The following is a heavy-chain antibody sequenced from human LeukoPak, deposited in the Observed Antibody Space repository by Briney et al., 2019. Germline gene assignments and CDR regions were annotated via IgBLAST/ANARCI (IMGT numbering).Heavy chain of an antibody. V-gene: IGHV4-39*01. J-gene: IGHJ6*03. CDR3: ARAAIPYYYYYMDV. CDR1: GGSISSSSYY. D-gene: IGHD2-2*02. Sequence: PSETLSLTCTVSGGSISSSSYYWGWIRQPPGKGLEWIGSIYYSGSTYYNPSLKSRVTISVDTSKNQFSLKLSSVTAADTAVYYCARAAIPYYYYYMDVWGKGTTVTVSS. CDR2: IYYSGST.